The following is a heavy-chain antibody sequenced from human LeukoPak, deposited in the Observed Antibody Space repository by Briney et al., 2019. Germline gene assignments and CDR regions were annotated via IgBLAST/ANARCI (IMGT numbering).Heavy chain of an antibody. CDR3: ARESTTVTTRKSYYFDY. CDR1: GFTFDDYA. Sequence: PGGSLRLSCAASGFTFDDYAMHWVRQAPGKGLEWVSLISGDGGSTYYADSVKGRFTISRDNSKNTLYLQMGSLRAEDMAVYYCARESTTVTTRKSYYFDYWGQGTLVTVSS. J-gene: IGHJ4*02. V-gene: IGHV3-43*02. CDR2: ISGDGGST. D-gene: IGHD4-17*01.